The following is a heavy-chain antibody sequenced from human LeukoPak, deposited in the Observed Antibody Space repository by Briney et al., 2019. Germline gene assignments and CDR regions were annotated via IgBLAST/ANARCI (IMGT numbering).Heavy chain of an antibody. CDR2: ITGNGGGT. D-gene: IGHD4-23*01. Sequence: GGSLRLSCSASGFTFSSYGMHWVRQAPGKGLEYVSAITGNGGGTYYADSVKGRSTISRDNSKNMLYLQMSSLRDEDTAVYYCVKDRSVVIRDYFDCWGQGTLVTVSS. CDR1: GFTFSSYG. CDR3: VKDRSVVIRDYFDC. V-gene: IGHV3-64D*06. J-gene: IGHJ4*02.